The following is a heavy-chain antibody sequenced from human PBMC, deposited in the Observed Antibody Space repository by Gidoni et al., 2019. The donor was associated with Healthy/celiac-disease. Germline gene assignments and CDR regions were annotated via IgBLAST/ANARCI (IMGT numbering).Heavy chain of an antibody. V-gene: IGHV3-48*03. CDR2: ISSSGSTI. D-gene: IGHD3-16*01. CDR3: ARWGGELRDYYPEGAHLDY. Sequence: EVQLVESGGGLVQPGGSLRLSCAASGFTFSSYEMNWVRQAPGKGLGWVSYISSSGSTIYYADYVKGRFTISRDNAKNSLYLQMNSLRAEETAVYYCARWGGELRDYYPEGAHLDYWGQGTLVTVSS. CDR1: GFTFSSYE. J-gene: IGHJ4*02.